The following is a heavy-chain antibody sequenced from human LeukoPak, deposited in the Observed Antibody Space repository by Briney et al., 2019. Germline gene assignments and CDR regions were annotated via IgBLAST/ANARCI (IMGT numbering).Heavy chain of an antibody. D-gene: IGHD3-22*01. V-gene: IGHV3-48*04. J-gene: IGHJ4*02. CDR3: AISYYYDSSEYY. Sequence: GGSLRLSCAASGFTFSSYSMNWVRQAPGKGLEWVSYISSSSSTIYYADSVKGRFTISRDNTKNSLYLQMNSLRAEDTAVYYCAISYYYDSSEYYWGRGTLVTVSS. CDR1: GFTFSSYS. CDR2: ISSSSSTI.